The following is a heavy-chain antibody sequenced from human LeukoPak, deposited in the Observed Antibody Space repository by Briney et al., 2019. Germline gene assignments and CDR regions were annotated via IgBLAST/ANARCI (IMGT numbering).Heavy chain of an antibody. CDR2: IYYTGST. CDR3: ARVVASELLFWFDP. Sequence: ASETLSLTCTVSGGSISSSGYYWGWLRQPPGKGLEWIGSIYYTGSTFYKPSLKSRVTISGDTSKNQFSLKLSSVTAADTAVYYCARVVASELLFWFDPWGQGTLVTVSS. V-gene: IGHV4-39*07. J-gene: IGHJ5*02. D-gene: IGHD1-26*01. CDR1: GGSISSSGYY.